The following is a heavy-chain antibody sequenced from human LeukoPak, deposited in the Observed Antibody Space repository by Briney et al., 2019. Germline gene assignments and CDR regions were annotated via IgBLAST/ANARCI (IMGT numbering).Heavy chain of an antibody. CDR3: ARAAEEFYYYYMDV. D-gene: IGHD2/OR15-2a*01. CDR1: GFTFSSYA. CDR2: ISSNGGST. Sequence: GGSLRLSCAASGFTFSSYAMHWVRQAPGKGLEYVSAISSNGGSTYYANSVKGRFTISRDNSKNTLYLQMGSLRAEDMAVYYCARAAEEFYYYYMDVWGKGTTVTVSS. J-gene: IGHJ6*03. V-gene: IGHV3-64*01.